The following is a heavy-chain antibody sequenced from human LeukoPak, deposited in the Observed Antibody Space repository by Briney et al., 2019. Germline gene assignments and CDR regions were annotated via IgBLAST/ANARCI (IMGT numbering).Heavy chain of an antibody. CDR2: ISRSGTMI. CDR1: GITFSDYY. D-gene: IGHD2-8*02. J-gene: IGHJ6*03. Sequence: GGSLRLSCAASGITFSDYYMSWIRRAPGKGLEWVSYISRSGTMIYYADSVKGRFTISRDNAKNSIYLQMNSLRAEDTAVYYCARLGGHSVPTGETASRYKDVRGKGTWVTGSS. V-gene: IGHV3-11*01. CDR3: ARLGGHSVPTGETASRYKDV.